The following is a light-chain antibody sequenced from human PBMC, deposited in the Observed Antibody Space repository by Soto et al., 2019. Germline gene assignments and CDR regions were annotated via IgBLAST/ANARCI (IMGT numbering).Light chain of an antibody. V-gene: IGKV3-15*01. CDR3: QQYHNWPPRVT. Sequence: EIVMTQSPATLSVSPGERATLSCRASQSVSSNLAWYQQKPGQAPRLLIYGASTRATGIPARFSGSGSGTEFTPNICSLQSEDFAVYYCQQYHNWPPRVTFGQGTKVEIK. J-gene: IGKJ1*01. CDR1: QSVSSN. CDR2: GAS.